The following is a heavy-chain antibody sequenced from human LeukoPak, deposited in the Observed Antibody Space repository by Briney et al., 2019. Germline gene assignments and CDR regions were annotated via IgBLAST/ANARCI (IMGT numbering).Heavy chain of an antibody. J-gene: IGHJ6*03. V-gene: IGHV4-59*08. CDR3: ARGAVMGYYYYMDV. D-gene: IGHD2-8*01. CDR2: IYYSGST. Sequence: PSETLSLTCTVSGGSISSYYWSWIRRPPGKGLEWIGYIYYSGSTYYNPSLKSRVTISVDTSKNQFSLKLSSVTAADTAVYYCARGAVMGYYYYMDVWGKGTTVTVSS. CDR1: GGSISSYY.